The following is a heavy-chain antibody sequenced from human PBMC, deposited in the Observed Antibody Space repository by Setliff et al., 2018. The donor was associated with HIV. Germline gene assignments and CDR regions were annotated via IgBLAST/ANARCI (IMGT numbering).Heavy chain of an antibody. CDR1: GYSISSSSYC. CDR2: IYYSGST. J-gene: IGHJ2*01. CDR3: ARDFRIGWAVQDYWYFDL. V-gene: IGHV4-39*07. Sequence: PSETLSLTCTVSGYSISSSSYCWDWIRQPPGKGLEWIGSIYYSGSTYYNPSLKSRVTISVDTSKNQFSLKLSSVTAADTAVYYCARDFRIGWAVQDYWYFDLWGRGTLVTVSS. D-gene: IGHD1-26*01.